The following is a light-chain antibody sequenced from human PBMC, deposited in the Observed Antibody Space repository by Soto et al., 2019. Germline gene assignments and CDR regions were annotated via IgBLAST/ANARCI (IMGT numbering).Light chain of an antibody. CDR2: GAS. CDR1: QDVSTN. V-gene: IGKV3-15*01. Sequence: ETVMTQSPDTLSVSPGESATLSCRASQDVSTNLAWFQQKPGQTPRLVLYGASKRATGIPARFSGSGSGRHFTLTIRSLQSEDFGVYYCQHYNHWPPYSFGQGTKVDIK. J-gene: IGKJ2*03. CDR3: QHYNHWPPYS.